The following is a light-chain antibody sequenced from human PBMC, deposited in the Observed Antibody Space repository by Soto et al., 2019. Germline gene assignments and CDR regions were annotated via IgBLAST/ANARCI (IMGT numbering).Light chain of an antibody. J-gene: IGKJ3*01. Sequence: EIVLTQSPGTLSLSPGERATLSCRASQSVSSSYLAWYKQKPRQAPRLLIYGASSRATGIPARFSGSGSGTDFTLTISRLEPEDFAVYYCQQFGSSPLFTFGPGTKVDVK. CDR1: QSVSSSY. CDR3: QQFGSSPLFT. V-gene: IGKV3-20*01. CDR2: GAS.